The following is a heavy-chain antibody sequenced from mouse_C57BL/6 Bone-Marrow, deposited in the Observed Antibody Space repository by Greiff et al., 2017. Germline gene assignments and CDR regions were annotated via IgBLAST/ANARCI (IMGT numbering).Heavy chain of an antibody. D-gene: IGHD1-1*01. CDR3: AYYYGRSDY. CDR2: IDPSDSYT. V-gene: IGHV1-59*01. CDR1: GYTFTSYW. J-gene: IGHJ2*01. Sequence: QVQLQQPGAELVRPGTSVKLSCKASGYTFTSYWMHWVKQRPGQGLEWIGVIDPSDSYTNYNQKFKGKATLTVDTSSSTAYMQLSSLTSEDSAVYYCAYYYGRSDYWGQGTTLTVSS.